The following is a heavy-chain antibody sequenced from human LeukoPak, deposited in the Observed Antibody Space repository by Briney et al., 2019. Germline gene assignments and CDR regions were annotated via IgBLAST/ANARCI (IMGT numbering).Heavy chain of an antibody. CDR3: TREDRPFCPFAY. CDR1: GGSIDITNY. D-gene: IGHD3-22*01. CDR2: ISHDGTT. Sequence: PSETLSLTCGVSGGSIDITNYWSWVRQAPGKGLEWIGEISHDGTTNYNPSLRSRAAMSFDRANNQFSLSLTSVTAADTAVYYCTREDRPFCPFAYWGQGVLVTVSS. V-gene: IGHV4-4*02. J-gene: IGHJ4*02.